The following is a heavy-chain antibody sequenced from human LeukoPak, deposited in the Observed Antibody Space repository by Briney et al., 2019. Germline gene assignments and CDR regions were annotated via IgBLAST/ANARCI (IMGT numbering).Heavy chain of an antibody. V-gene: IGHV4-34*01. CDR2: IYYSGST. J-gene: IGHJ5*02. Sequence: SETLSLTCAVYGGSFSGYYWSWIRQPPGKGLEWIGSIYYSGSTYYNPSLKSRVTISVDTSKNQFSLKLSSVTAADTAVYYCARDQITMVRGVRSRWFDPWGQGTLVTVSS. CDR3: ARDQITMVRGVRSRWFDP. D-gene: IGHD3-10*01. CDR1: GGSFSGYY.